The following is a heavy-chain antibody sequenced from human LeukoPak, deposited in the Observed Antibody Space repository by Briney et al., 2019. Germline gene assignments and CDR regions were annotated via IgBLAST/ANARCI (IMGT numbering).Heavy chain of an antibody. V-gene: IGHV3-7*01. CDR1: GFTFSSYW. CDR3: AKASQYNILTGFIVGAMDDFDY. CDR2: IKQDGSEK. D-gene: IGHD3-9*01. Sequence: GGSLRLSCAASGFTFSSYWMSWVRQAPGKGLEWVANIKQDGSEKYYADSVKGRSTISRDNSKNTLYLQMNSLRAEDTAVYYCAKASQYNILTGFIVGAMDDFDYWGQGTLVTVSS. J-gene: IGHJ4*02.